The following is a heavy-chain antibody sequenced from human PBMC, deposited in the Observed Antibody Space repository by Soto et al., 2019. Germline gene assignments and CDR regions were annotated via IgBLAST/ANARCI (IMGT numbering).Heavy chain of an antibody. J-gene: IGHJ6*02. CDR1: GYTFTGYY. CDR3: ARPLFGVVPHLYGMDV. Sequence: ASVKVSCKASGYTFTGYYMHWVRQVPGQGLEWMGWINPNSGGTNYAQKFQGRVTMTRDTSISTAYMELSRLRSDDTAVYYCARPLFGVVPHLYGMDVWGQGTTVTVSS. V-gene: IGHV1-2*02. D-gene: IGHD3-3*01. CDR2: INPNSGGT.